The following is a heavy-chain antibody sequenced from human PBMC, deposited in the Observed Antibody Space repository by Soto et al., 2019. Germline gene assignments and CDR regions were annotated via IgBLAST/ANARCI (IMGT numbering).Heavy chain of an antibody. CDR2: IWYDGSNK. J-gene: IGHJ4*02. CDR3: ARGGSGADHPPYYFDY. V-gene: IGHV3-33*01. Sequence: QVQLVESGGGVVQPGRSLRLSCAASGFTFSSYGMHWVRQAPGKGLEWVAVIWYDGSNKYYADSVKGRFTISRDNSKNTLYLQMNSLRAEDTAVYYCARGGSGADHPPYYFDYWGQGTLVTVSS. CDR1: GFTFSSYG. D-gene: IGHD3-10*01.